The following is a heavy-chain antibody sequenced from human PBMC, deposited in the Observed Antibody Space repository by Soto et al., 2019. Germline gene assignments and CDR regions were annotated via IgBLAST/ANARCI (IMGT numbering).Heavy chain of an antibody. D-gene: IGHD3-22*01. CDR3: ARVRYYDSRFDY. V-gene: IGHV4-34*01. CDR2: INHSGST. J-gene: IGHJ4*02. CDR1: GGSFSGYY. Sequence: QVQLQQWGAGLLKPSETLSLTCAVYGGSFSGYYWSWIRQPPGKGLEWIGEINHSGSTNYNPSLKSRVTISVDTSKNQFSLKLSSVTAADTAVYYCARVRYYDSRFDYWGQGTLVTVSS.